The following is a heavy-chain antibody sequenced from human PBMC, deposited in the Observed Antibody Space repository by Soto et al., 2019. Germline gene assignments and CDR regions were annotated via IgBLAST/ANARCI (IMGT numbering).Heavy chain of an antibody. V-gene: IGHV4-59*06. J-gene: IGHJ6*02. CDR1: GGSISSYY. Sequence: SETLSLTCTVSGGSISSYYWSWIRQPPGKGLEWIGYIYYSGSTYYNPSLKSRVNISVDTSKNQFYMKLSSVTAADTAVFYCAIGRHYYGSWIFYRRKTYDTAYYYYYYGMDVWGQGTTVTVSS. CDR2: IYYSGST. CDR3: AIGRHYYGSWIFYRRKTYDTAYYYYYYGMDV. D-gene: IGHD3-10*01.